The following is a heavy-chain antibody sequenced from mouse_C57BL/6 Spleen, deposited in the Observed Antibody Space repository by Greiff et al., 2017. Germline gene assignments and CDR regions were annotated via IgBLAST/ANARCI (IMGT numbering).Heavy chain of an antibody. CDR3: ARDRAYYSNGYAVDD. D-gene: IGHD2-5*01. CDR2: ISYDGSN. CDR1: GYSITSGYY. V-gene: IGHV3-6*01. Sequence: EVHLVESGPGLVKPSPSLSLTCSATGYSITSGYYWNWIRQFPGNKLEWMGYISYDGSNNYNPSLKNRISITRDTSKNQFFLKLKSVTTEDTATYYGARDRAYYSNGYAVDDWGQGTSVTVSS. J-gene: IGHJ4*01.